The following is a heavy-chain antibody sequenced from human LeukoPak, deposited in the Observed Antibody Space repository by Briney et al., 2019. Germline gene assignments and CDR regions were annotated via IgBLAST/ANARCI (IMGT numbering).Heavy chain of an antibody. CDR2: LHSSGET. CDR1: GGSISAYY. CDR3: ATMFGESSDFDH. Sequence: SETLSLTCVVSGGSISAYYWNWIRQPAGKGQEWIGRLHSSGETTSNPSLMSRASMSLYTSRTHFTLKLTSVTAADTAIYYCATMFGESSDFDHWGQGTLVTVSS. J-gene: IGHJ4*02. V-gene: IGHV4-4*07. D-gene: IGHD3-10*02.